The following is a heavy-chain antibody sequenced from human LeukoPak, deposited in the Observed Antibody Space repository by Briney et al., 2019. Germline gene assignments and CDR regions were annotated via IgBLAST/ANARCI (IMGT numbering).Heavy chain of an antibody. CDR2: ISPSGGST. CDR1: GYTCTRNY. D-gene: IGHD2-8*02. CDR3: ARDHSVRDEAWCFNP. Sequence: ASVKVSCKAFGYTCTRNYMHWVRQAPGQGPEWMGGISPSGGSTTYAQKFQGRVTLTRDMSTSTDYLELSSLRSEATAVYSCARDHSVRDEAWCFNPWGQGTLVTVSS. J-gene: IGHJ5*02. V-gene: IGHV1-46*01.